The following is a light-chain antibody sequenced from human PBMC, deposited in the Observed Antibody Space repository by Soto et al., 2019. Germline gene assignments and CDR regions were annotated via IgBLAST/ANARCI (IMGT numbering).Light chain of an antibody. Sequence: DIQMTQSPSSVSASVGDRVTITCRASQCISSWLAWYQQKPGKAPKLLIYDASNLETGVPSRFSGSGSGTDFTFTISSLQPEDIATYYCQQYDNLPLTFGGGTKVEIK. CDR3: QQYDNLPLT. J-gene: IGKJ4*01. CDR1: QCISSW. CDR2: DAS. V-gene: IGKV1-33*01.